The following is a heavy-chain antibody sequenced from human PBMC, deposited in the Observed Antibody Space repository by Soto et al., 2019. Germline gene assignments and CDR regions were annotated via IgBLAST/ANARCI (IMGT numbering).Heavy chain of an antibody. CDR2: IYPGDSDT. V-gene: IGHV5-51*01. J-gene: IGHJ4*02. CDR1: GYSFTTYW. CDR3: ARSPDYDILTGYYHFDY. Sequence: GESLKISCKGSGYSFTTYWVGWVRQMPGKGLEWVGIIYPGDSDTRYSPSFQGHVTISVDKSINTAHLQWSSLKASDTAMYYCARSPDYDILTGYYHFDYWGQGTLVTVSS. D-gene: IGHD3-9*01.